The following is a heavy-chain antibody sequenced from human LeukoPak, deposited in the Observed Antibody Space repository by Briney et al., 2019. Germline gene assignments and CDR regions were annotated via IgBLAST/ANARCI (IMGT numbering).Heavy chain of an antibody. J-gene: IGHJ1*01. D-gene: IGHD1-26*01. CDR3: AGPLGGSEEG. V-gene: IGHV5-51*01. CDR2: IYPGDSDT. Sequence: GESLKISCKGSGYSFTNYWIGWVRRMHGKGLEWMGIIYPGDSDTKYSPSFQGQVTISADKSISTAYLQWSSLKASATAMYYCAGPLGGSEEGWGQGTLVTVSS. CDR1: GYSFTNYW.